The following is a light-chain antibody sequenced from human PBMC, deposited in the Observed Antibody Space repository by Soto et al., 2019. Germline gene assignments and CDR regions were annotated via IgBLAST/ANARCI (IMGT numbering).Light chain of an antibody. CDR1: SSNIGSNY. J-gene: IGLJ1*01. Sequence: QAVVTQPPSASGTPGQRVTISCSGSSSNIGSNYVYWYQQLPGTAPKLLIYGNNQRPSGVPDRFSGSESGTSASLAISGLRSEDEADYYCAAWDDSLSGGVFGSGTKLTVL. CDR2: GNN. V-gene: IGLV1-47*01. CDR3: AAWDDSLSGGV.